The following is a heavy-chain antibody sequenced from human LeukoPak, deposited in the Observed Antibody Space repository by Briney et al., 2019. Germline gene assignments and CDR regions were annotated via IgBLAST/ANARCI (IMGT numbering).Heavy chain of an antibody. J-gene: IGHJ6*03. D-gene: IGHD3-3*01. CDR2: ISTGHL. V-gene: IGHV3-21*01. Sequence: GGSLRLSCAASGFSFSSYSMNWVRQAPGKGLEWVSSISTGHLSYADSVKGRFTISRDNAKNSLYLQMNSLRAEDTAVYYCARVGYYDFWSGKTYMDVWGKGTTVTVS. CDR1: GFSFSSYS. CDR3: ARVGYYDFWSGKTYMDV.